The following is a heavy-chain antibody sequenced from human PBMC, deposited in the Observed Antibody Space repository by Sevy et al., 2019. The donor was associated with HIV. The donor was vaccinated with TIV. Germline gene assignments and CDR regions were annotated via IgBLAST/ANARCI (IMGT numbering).Heavy chain of an antibody. D-gene: IGHD3-3*01. V-gene: IGHV1-2*02. CDR2: INPNSGGT. J-gene: IGHJ6*02. CDR3: ARMSRPSYDFWSGYYYYYYYGMDV. Sequence: ASVKVSCKASGYTFTGYYMHWVRQAPGQGLEWMGWINPNSGGTNYAQKFQGRVTMTRDTSISTAYMELSRLRSDDTAVYYCARMSRPSYDFWSGYYYYYYYGMDVWGQGTMVTVSS. CDR1: GYTFTGYY.